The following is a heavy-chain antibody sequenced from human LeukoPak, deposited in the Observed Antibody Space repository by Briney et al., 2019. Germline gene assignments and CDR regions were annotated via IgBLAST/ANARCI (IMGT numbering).Heavy chain of an antibody. CDR1: GFTFSNYW. J-gene: IGHJ4*02. CDR2: IKQDGSEK. CDR3: ARAYSGTYRAGDY. V-gene: IGHV3-7*01. D-gene: IGHD1-26*01. Sequence: GGSLRLSCAASGFTFSNYWMTWVRQAPGKGLEWVANIKQDGSEKYYVDSVKGRFTISRDNAKNSLYLQMTSLRAEDTAVYFCARAYSGTYRAGDYWGQGTLVTVSS.